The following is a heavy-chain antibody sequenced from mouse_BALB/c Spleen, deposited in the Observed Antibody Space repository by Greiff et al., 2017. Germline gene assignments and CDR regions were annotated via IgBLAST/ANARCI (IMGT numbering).Heavy chain of an antibody. CDR3: ARSIYYYGSSYAMDY. CDR2: ISSGSSTI. CDR1: GFTFSSFG. Sequence: EVQVVESGGGLVQPGGSRKLSCAASGFTFSSFGMHWVRQAPEKGLEWVAYISSGSSTIYYADTVKGRFTISRDNPKNTLFLQMTSLRSEDTAMYYCARSIYYYGSSYAMDYWGQGTSVTVSS. J-gene: IGHJ4*01. D-gene: IGHD1-1*01. V-gene: IGHV5-17*02.